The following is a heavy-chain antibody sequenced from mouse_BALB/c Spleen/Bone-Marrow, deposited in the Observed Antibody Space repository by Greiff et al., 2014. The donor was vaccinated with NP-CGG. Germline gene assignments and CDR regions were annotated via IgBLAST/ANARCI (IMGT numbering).Heavy chain of an antibody. D-gene: IGHD2-10*01. CDR1: GFNIKDTY. V-gene: IGHV14-3*02. Sequence: EVQLQQSGAELMKPGAPVKLSCTASGFNIKDTYMHWVKQRPEQGLEWIGRIDPANGNTKYDPKFQGKATITADTPSNTAYLQLSSLTSEDTAVYFCARAYYGNYPYAMDYWGQGTSVTVSS. J-gene: IGHJ4*01. CDR2: IDPANGNT. CDR3: ARAYYGNYPYAMDY.